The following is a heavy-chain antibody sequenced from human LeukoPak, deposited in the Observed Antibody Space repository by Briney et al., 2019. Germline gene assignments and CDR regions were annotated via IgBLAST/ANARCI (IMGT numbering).Heavy chain of an antibody. Sequence: PSGALSLPCTVPGGSLSSGRYFWRWVRQPPGEGMGWVGDIYFSGSTNYNPSLKSRVTISVDTSKNQFSLKLSSVTAADTAVYYCASGFYDILTGSRSYYFDYWGQGTLVTVSS. J-gene: IGHJ4*02. CDR1: GGSLSSGRYF. CDR2: IYFSGST. V-gene: IGHV4-61*01. CDR3: ASGFYDILTGSRSYYFDY. D-gene: IGHD3-9*01.